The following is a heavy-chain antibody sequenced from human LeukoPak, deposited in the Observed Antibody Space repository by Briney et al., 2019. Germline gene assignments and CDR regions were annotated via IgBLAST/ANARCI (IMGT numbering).Heavy chain of an antibody. CDR1: GFTFDDYT. CDR3: AKDRLRSYYDSSGASDY. Sequence: GGSLRLSCAASGFTFDDYTMHWVRHAPGKGLEWVSLISWDGGSTYYADSVKGQFTISRDNSKNSLYLQMNSLRAEDTAVYYCAKDRLRSYYDSSGASDYWGQGTLVTVSS. D-gene: IGHD3-22*01. CDR2: ISWDGGST. V-gene: IGHV3-43*01. J-gene: IGHJ4*02.